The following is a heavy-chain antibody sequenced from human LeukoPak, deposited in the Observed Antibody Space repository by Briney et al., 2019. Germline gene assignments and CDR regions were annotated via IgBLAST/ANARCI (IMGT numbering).Heavy chain of an antibody. J-gene: IGHJ5*02. Sequence: LSLTCTVSGVSMSSSPYYWGWIRQPPGKGLEWVGRTRNKANSYTTEYAASVKGRFTISRDDSKNSLYLQMNSLKTEDTAVYYCARASGFGSRFDPWGQGTLVTVSS. CDR2: TRNKANSYTT. CDR3: ARASGFGSRFDP. V-gene: IGHV3-72*01. CDR1: GVSMSSSPYY. D-gene: IGHD1-26*01.